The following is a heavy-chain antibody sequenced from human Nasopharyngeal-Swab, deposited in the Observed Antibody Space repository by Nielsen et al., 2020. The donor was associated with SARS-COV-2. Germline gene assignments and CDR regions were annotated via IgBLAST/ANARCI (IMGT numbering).Heavy chain of an antibody. CDR3: VKGSSSGSYPNWFDP. D-gene: IGHD3-10*01. CDR2: ISWNSGTI. Sequence: GGSLRLSCAASGFTFDEYAMHWVRQAPGKGLEWISGISWNSGTIAYAGSVRGRFTIPRDDAKSSLTLQMDNLRPEDTAFYYCVKGSSSGSYPNWFDPWGQGVLVTVSS. J-gene: IGHJ5*02. V-gene: IGHV3-9*01. CDR1: GFTFDEYA.